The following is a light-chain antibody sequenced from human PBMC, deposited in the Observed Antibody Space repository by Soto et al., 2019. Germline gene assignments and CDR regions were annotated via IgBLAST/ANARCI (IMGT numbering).Light chain of an antibody. CDR3: QHYDGSPRT. V-gene: IGKV3-20*01. Sequence: ETVLTQFPXTVXLSPGXXATXXXRXGQSXKNDYLAWYQQKPGQAPRLLVYGIFNRATGVPARFSGSGSGTDFTLTISGLEPEDSAVYYCQHYDGSPRTFGQGTKVEIK. CDR2: GIF. CDR1: QSXKNDY. J-gene: IGKJ2*01.